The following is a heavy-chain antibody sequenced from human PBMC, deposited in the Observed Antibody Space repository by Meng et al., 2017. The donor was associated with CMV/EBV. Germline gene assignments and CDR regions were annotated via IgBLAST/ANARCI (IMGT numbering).Heavy chain of an antibody. CDR1: GFTFSSYW. D-gene: IGHD6-6*01. V-gene: IGHV3-7*01. CDR2: IKQDGSEK. J-gene: IGHJ4*02. Sequence: ETLSLTCAASGFTFSSYWMSWVRQAPGKGLEWVANIKQDGSEKYYVDSVKGRFTISRDNAKNSLYLQMNSLRAEDTAVYYCARDDRIAARPRFDYWGQGTLVTVSS. CDR3: ARDDRIAARPRFDY.